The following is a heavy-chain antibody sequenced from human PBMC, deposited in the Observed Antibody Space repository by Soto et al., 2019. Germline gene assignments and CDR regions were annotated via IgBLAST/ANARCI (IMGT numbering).Heavy chain of an antibody. CDR3: AGGYCSGGSCYYYYYGMDV. J-gene: IGHJ6*02. CDR2: ISYDGSNK. CDR1: GFTFSSYA. V-gene: IGHV3-30*04. Sequence: GESLKISCAASGFTFSSYAMHWVRQAPGKGLEWVAVISYDGSNKYYADSVKGRFTISRVNSKNTLYLQMNSLRAEDTAVYYCAGGYCSGGSCYYYYYGMDVWGQGTTVTVSS. D-gene: IGHD2-15*01.